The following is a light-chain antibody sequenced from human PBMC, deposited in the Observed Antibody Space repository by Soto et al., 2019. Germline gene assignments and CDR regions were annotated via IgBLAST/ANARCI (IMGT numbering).Light chain of an antibody. Sequence: EIVMTQSPAPLSVSPGERATLSCRASQSVSSNLAWYQQKPGQAPRLLIYGASTRATGIPARFSGSGSGTEFTLTISSLQSEDFAVYYCQQYNNWPPWPFGQGTKVDIK. V-gene: IGKV3-15*01. CDR1: QSVSSN. CDR2: GAS. J-gene: IGKJ1*01. CDR3: QQYNNWPPWP.